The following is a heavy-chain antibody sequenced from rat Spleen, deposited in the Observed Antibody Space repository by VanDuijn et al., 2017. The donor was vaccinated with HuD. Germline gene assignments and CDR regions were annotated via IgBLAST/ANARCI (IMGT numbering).Heavy chain of an antibody. CDR2: MWSGGRT. V-gene: IGHV2S63*01. D-gene: IGHD2-2*01. Sequence: EVQLKESGPGLVQPSQTLSLTCTVSGFSLTDYNIHWVRQRPGKGLEWMGIMWSGGRTAYNSALKSRLSISRETSKNQDFLKMNSLQSEDTTPYYCARGGYANWFAYWGQGTLVTVSS. CDR1: GFSLTDYN. J-gene: IGHJ3*01. CDR3: ARGGYANWFAY.